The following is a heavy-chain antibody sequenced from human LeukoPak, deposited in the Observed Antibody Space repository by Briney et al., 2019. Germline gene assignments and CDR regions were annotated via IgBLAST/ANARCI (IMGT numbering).Heavy chain of an antibody. V-gene: IGHV4-34*01. CDR3: ASPYGDRDY. J-gene: IGHJ4*02. D-gene: IGHD4-17*01. CDR1: GGSFSGYY. CDR2: INHSGGT. Sequence: SETLSLTCAVYGGSFSGYYWSWIRQPPGKGLEWIGEINHSGGTNYNPSLKSRVTISVDTSKNQFSLKLSSVTAADTAVYYCASPYGDRDYWGQGTLVTVSS.